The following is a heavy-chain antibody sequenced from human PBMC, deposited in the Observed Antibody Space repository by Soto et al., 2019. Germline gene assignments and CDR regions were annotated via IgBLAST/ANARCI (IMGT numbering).Heavy chain of an antibody. D-gene: IGHD2-2*01. CDR2: IYHSGST. J-gene: IGHJ5*02. Sequence: LSLTCTVSSGSISSYYWSWIRQPPGKGLEWIGYIYHSGSTSYNPSLESRVTISVDTSKNQFSLKLSSVTAADTAVYYCARVPDRWGQGTQVTVSS. CDR3: ARVPDR. V-gene: IGHV4-59*12. CDR1: SGSISSYY.